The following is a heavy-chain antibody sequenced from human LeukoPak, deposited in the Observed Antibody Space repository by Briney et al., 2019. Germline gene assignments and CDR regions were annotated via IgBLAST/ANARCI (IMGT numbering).Heavy chain of an antibody. J-gene: IGHJ4*02. CDR2: ISGSGGST. CDR3: AAPGYSSSWYEDY. CDR1: GFTFSSYA. D-gene: IGHD6-13*01. Sequence: GGSLRLSCAASGFTFSSYAMSWVRQAPGKGLEWVPAISGSGGSTYYADSVKGRFTISRDNSKNTLYLQMNSLRAEDTAVYYCAAPGYSSSWYEDYWGQGTLVTVSS. V-gene: IGHV3-23*01.